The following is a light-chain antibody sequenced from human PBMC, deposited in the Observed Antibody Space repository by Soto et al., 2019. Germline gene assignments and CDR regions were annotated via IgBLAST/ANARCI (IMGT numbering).Light chain of an antibody. CDR1: SAHSSYI. CDR3: ETWDSNTWV. J-gene: IGLJ3*02. CDR2: LEGSGSY. Sequence: QPVLTQSSSASASLGSSVKLTCTLSSAHSSYIIAWHQQQPGKAPRYLMKLEGSGSYNKGSGVPDRFSGSSSGADRYLTISNLQSEDEADYYCETWDSNTWVFGGGTKVTVL. V-gene: IGLV4-60*03.